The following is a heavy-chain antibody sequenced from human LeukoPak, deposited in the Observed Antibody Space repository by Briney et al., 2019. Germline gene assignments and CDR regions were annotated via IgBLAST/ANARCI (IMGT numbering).Heavy chain of an antibody. CDR1: GYTFTSYG. V-gene: IGHV1-2*02. J-gene: IGHJ4*02. Sequence: ASVKVSCKASGYTFTSYGISWVRQAPGQGLEWMGWINPNSGGTNYAQKFQGRVTMTRDTSISTAYMELSRLRSDDTAVYYCARDSIVGATGGYWGQGTLVTVSS. D-gene: IGHD1-26*01. CDR3: ARDSIVGATGGY. CDR2: INPNSGGT.